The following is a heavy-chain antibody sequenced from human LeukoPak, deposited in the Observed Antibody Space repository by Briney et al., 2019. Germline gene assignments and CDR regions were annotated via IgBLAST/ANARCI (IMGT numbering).Heavy chain of an antibody. J-gene: IGHJ4*02. D-gene: IGHD5-12*01. CDR3: ARAVGYSGFSDY. CDR2: IYSGGST. V-gene: IGHV3-53*01. Sequence: PGGSLRLSCTVSGFTVSSDSMSWVRQAPGKGLEWVSFIYSGGSTHYSDSVKGRFTISRDNSKNTLYLQMNSLRAEDTAVYYCARAVGYSGFSDYWGQGTLVTVSS. CDR1: GFTVSSDS.